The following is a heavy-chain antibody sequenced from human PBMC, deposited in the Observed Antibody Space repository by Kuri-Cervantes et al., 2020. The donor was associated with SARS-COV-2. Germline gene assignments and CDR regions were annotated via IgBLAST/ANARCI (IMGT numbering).Heavy chain of an antibody. Sequence: GESLKISCAASGFTFSSYEMNWVRQAPGKGLEWVSAISGSGGSTYYADSVKGRFTLSRDNSKNTLYLQMNSLRAEDTAVYYCARVTRRYCSSTSCSAFDIWGQGTMVTVSS. V-gene: IGHV3-23*01. D-gene: IGHD2-2*01. CDR2: ISGSGGST. CDR1: GFTFSSYE. CDR3: ARVTRRYCSSTSCSAFDI. J-gene: IGHJ3*02.